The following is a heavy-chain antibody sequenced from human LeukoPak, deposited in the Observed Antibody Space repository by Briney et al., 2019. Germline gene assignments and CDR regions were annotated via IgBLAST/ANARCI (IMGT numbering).Heavy chain of an antibody. D-gene: IGHD3-22*01. CDR2: IKSDGST. Sequence: PGGSLRLSCAASGFTVSSNYMSWVRQAPGKGLEWVSRIKSDGSTNYADSVKGRFTISRDNAKNTVSLQMNSLRAEDTGVYYCARAPSEIGGYYPEYFRHWGQGTLVTVSS. V-gene: IGHV3-74*01. CDR1: GFTVSSNY. CDR3: ARAPSEIGGYYPEYFRH. J-gene: IGHJ1*01.